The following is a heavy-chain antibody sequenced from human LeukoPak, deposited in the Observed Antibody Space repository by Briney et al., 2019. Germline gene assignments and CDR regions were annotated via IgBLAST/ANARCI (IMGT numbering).Heavy chain of an antibody. CDR2: IHYSGST. V-gene: IGHV4-61*01. Sequence: SETLSLTCTGTGGSVSSGYYYWSWIRQPPGKGLEWIGYIHYSGSTNYNPSLKSRITISVDTSKNQFSLKLSSVTAADTAVYYCARGKRVEGYNWFDPWGQGTLVTVSS. CDR1: GGSVSSGYYY. CDR3: ARGKRVEGYNWFDP. D-gene: IGHD2-15*01. J-gene: IGHJ5*02.